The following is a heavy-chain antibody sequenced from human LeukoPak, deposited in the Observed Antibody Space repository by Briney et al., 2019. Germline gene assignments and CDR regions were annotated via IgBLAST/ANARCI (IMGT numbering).Heavy chain of an antibody. V-gene: IGHV3-21*01. CDR2: ISSSSSYI. CDR3: ARDLAGPPQEAFDI. J-gene: IGHJ3*02. CDR1: GVTLTGYS. Sequence: GGSLRLSCAASGVTLTGYSMNWVRQAPGKGLEWVSSISSSSSYIYYADSVKGRFTISRDNANNSLYLQMNSLRVEDTAVYYCARDLAGPPQEAFDIWGQGTMVTVSS.